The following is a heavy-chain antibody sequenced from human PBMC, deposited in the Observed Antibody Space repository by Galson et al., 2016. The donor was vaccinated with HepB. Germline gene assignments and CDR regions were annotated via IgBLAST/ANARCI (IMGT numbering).Heavy chain of an antibody. J-gene: IGHJ3*02. Sequence: SLRLSCAASGFTLDHYAMHWVRQAPGKGLEWVSGISWNSGSIGYADSVKGRFTISRDDAKNSLYLQMDSLRAGDTALYYCAKDSGAYYYDSSGYRRNAFEIWGQGAMVAVSS. CDR2: ISWNSGSI. CDR3: AKDSGAYYYDSSGYRRNAFEI. V-gene: IGHV3-9*01. CDR1: GFTLDHYA. D-gene: IGHD3-22*01.